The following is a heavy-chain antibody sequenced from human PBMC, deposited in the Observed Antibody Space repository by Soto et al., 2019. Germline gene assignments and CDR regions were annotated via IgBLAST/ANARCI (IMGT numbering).Heavy chain of an antibody. CDR1: GFTFSSYA. CDR2: ISYDGSNK. J-gene: IGHJ6*02. D-gene: IGHD2-21*02. V-gene: IGHV3-30-3*01. CDR3: ARDLSDSVVVTAIPYYYYGMDV. Sequence: QVQLVESGGGVVQPGRSLRLSCAASGFTFSSYAMHWVRQAPGKGLEWVAVISYDGSNKYYADSVKGRFTISRDNSKNTLYLQMNSLRAEDTAVYYCARDLSDSVVVTAIPYYYYGMDVWGQGTTVTVSS.